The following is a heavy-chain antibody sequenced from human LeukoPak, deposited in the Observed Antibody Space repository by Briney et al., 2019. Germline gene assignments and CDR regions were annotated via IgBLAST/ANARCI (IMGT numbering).Heavy chain of an antibody. V-gene: IGHV5-51*01. Sequence: GESLKISCQGSGSSFTSYWIGWVRQLPGKGLEWMGIIYPGDSDTRYSPSFQGQVTISADKSISTAYLQWSSLKASDTAMYYCARLSGSSGWYGFYWGQGTLVTVSS. CDR1: GSSFTSYW. CDR3: ARLSGSSGWYGFY. CDR2: IYPGDSDT. D-gene: IGHD6-19*01. J-gene: IGHJ4*02.